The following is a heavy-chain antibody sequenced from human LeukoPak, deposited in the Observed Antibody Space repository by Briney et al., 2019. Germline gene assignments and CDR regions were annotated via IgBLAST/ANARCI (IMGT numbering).Heavy chain of an antibody. CDR2: INPNSGGT. V-gene: IGHV1-2*02. Sequence: GASVKVSCKASGYTFTGYYMHWVRQAPGQGLEWMGWINPNSGGTNYAQKFQGRVTMTRDTSISTAYMELSRLRSEDTAVYYCARDRGDVSSSSYFDYWGQGTLVTVSS. CDR1: GYTFTGYY. J-gene: IGHJ4*02. D-gene: IGHD6-6*01. CDR3: ARDRGDVSSSSYFDY.